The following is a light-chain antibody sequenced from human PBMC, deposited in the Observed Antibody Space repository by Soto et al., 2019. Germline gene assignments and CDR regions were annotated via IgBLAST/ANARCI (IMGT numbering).Light chain of an antibody. CDR2: GAS. CDR1: QSVSGSY. CDR3: QQYGNSLWT. J-gene: IGKJ1*01. Sequence: EIVLTQSPGILSLSPGERATLSCRASQSVSGSYLAWYQQKPGQAPRLLIFGASTRATGIPDRISGSGSGTDFTLTISRLEPDDSAVYYCQQYGNSLWTFGQGTKVEI. V-gene: IGKV3-20*01.